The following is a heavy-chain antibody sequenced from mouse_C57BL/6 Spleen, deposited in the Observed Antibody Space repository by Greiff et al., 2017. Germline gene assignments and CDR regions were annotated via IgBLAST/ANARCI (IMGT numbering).Heavy chain of an antibody. V-gene: IGHV5-4*01. Sequence: EVQGVESGGGLVKPGGSLKLSCAASGFTFSSYAMSWVRQTPEKRLEWVATISDGGSYTYYPDNVKGRFTISRDNAKNNLYLQMSHLKSEDTAMYYCARDMDSSGYKAFAYWGQGTLVTVSA. D-gene: IGHD3-2*02. CDR3: ARDMDSSGYKAFAY. CDR1: GFTFSSYA. CDR2: ISDGGSYT. J-gene: IGHJ3*01.